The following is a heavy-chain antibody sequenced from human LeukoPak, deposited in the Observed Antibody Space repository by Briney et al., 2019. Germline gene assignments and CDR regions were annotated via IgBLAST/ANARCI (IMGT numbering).Heavy chain of an antibody. D-gene: IGHD3-22*01. Sequence: GGSLRLSCAASGFPFSTHSLNWVRQAPGKGLEWASSISAGGDFVYYRDSVKGRFTMSRDNAKNSLHLQMDSLTAEDTAVYYCVRDKYDRSNYAYFGSWGHGTLVTVSS. CDR2: ISAGGDFV. V-gene: IGHV3-21*01. J-gene: IGHJ4*01. CDR3: VRDKYDRSNYAYFGS. CDR1: GFPFSTHS.